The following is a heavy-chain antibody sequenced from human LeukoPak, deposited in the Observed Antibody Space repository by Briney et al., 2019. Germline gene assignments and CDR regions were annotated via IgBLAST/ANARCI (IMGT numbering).Heavy chain of an antibody. D-gene: IGHD3-16*01. CDR1: GFTFSDYY. CDR3: ARVGDRGPFDY. CDR2: ISSSGSTI. J-gene: IGHJ4*02. Sequence: KTGGSLRLSCAASGFTFSDYYMSWLRQAPGKGLEWVSYISSSGSTIYYADSVRGRFTISRDNAKNSLYLQMNSLRAEDTAVYYCARVGDRGPFDYWGQGTLVTVSS. V-gene: IGHV3-11*01.